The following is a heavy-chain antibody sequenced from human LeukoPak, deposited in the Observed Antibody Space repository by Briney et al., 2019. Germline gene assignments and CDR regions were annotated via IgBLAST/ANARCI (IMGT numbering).Heavy chain of an antibody. J-gene: IGHJ4*02. CDR3: ATDLYGSGSYYVNY. V-gene: IGHV3-21*04. CDR2: ISSSSSYI. CDR1: GFTFSSYS. Sequence: PGGSLRLSCAASGFTFSSYSMNWVRQAPGKGLEWVSSISSSSSYIYYADSVKGRFTISRDNAKNSLYLQMNSLRSEDTAVYYCATDLYGSGSYYVNYWGQGTLVTVSS. D-gene: IGHD3-10*01.